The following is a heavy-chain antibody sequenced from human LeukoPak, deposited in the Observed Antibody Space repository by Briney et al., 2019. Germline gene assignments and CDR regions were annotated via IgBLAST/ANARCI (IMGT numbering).Heavy chain of an antibody. D-gene: IGHD1-26*01. CDR3: AKGYRGNYDY. CDR1: GFTFSRYW. CDR2: IKQDGSEK. Sequence: GGSLRLSCAASGFTFSRYWMSWVRQAPGKGLEWVANIKQDGSEKDYVDSVKGRFTISRDNAKNSLYLQMNSLRAEDTAVYYCAKGYRGNYDYWGQGVLVTVSS. J-gene: IGHJ4*02. V-gene: IGHV3-7*01.